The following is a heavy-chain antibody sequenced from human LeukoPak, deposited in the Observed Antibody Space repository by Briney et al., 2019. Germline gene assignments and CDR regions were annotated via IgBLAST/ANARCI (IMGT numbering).Heavy chain of an antibody. CDR3: SRDLLMYYSGSGEST. D-gene: IGHD3-10*01. CDR2: INPHSGAT. V-gene: IGHV1-2*02. J-gene: IGHJ5*02. CDR1: GYTFTGYY. Sequence: VASVKVSCKASGYTFTGYYIHWVRQDPGQGPEWMGWINPHSGATNYAQKFQGRVTMTRDTSISTAFMELSSLRSDDTAMYYCSRDLLMYYSGSGESTWGQGTQVTVSS.